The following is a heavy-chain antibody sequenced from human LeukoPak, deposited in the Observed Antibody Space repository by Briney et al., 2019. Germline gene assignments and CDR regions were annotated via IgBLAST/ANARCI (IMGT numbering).Heavy chain of an antibody. D-gene: IGHD2-2*01. CDR2: IHPDDSDT. J-gene: IGHJ4*02. CDR3: ARGYCSTTSCYYFDL. V-gene: IGHV5-51*01. CDR1: GYTFTSYW. Sequence: GESLKISCKGSGYTFTSYWIGWVRQMPGKGLESMAIIHPDDSDTRYSPSFQGQDTISVDKSISTAYLQWSSLKASDTAMYYCARGYCSTTSCYYFDLWGQGTLVTVSS.